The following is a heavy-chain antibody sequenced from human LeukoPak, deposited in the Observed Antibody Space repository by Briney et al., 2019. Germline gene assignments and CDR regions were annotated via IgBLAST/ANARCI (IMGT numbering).Heavy chain of an antibody. V-gene: IGHV3-74*01. D-gene: IGHD5-12*01. J-gene: IGHJ4*02. CDR1: GFTFSDYW. Sequence: GGSLRLSCAASGFTFSDYWMHWVRQAPGKGLVWVSRINSDGSSTSYADSVKGRFTISRDNAKNSLYLQMNSLRAEDTAVYYCARVLSIVATTSPMGSSWYYDYWGQGTLVTVSS. CDR2: INSDGSST. CDR3: ARVLSIVATTSPMGSSWYYDY.